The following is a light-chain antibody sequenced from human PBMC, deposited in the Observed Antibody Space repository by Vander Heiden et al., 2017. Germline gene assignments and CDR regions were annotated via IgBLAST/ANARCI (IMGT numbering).Light chain of an antibody. CDR1: SSEVGGYNY. V-gene: IGLV2-11*01. CDR3: SSHAGSYTVV. CDR2: DVS. J-gene: IGLJ2*01. Sequence: SALTQPRAVAESPGQSVTISCTGSSSEVGGYNYFSCYHQPPANAPNLIVYDVSKRPAGVPARFSVSKSGTTAAPTISVLEAEDAADYYCSSHAGSYTVVFGGGTKLTVL.